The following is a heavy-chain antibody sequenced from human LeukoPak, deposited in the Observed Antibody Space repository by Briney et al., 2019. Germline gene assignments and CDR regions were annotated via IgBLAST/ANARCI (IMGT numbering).Heavy chain of an antibody. CDR3: AKIQHSSSWLLGVDY. J-gene: IGHJ4*02. V-gene: IGHV3-23*01. Sequence: PGGSLRLSCAASGFTVSNNYMSWVRQAPGKGLEWVSVISGSGGSTYYADSVKGRFTISRDNSKNTLYLQMNSLRAEDTAVYYCAKIQHSSSWLLGVDYWGQGTLVTVSS. CDR2: ISGSGGST. CDR1: GFTVSNNY. D-gene: IGHD6-13*01.